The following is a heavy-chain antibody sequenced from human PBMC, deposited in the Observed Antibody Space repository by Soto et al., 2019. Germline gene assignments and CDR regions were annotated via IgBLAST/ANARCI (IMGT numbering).Heavy chain of an antibody. CDR1: GGSISSYY. CDR2: IYYSGST. J-gene: IGHJ6*02. Sequence: PSETLSLTCTVSGGSISSYYWSWIRQPPGKGLEWIGYIYYSGSTNYNPSRKSRVTISVDTSKNQFSLKLSSGTAADTAVYYCARDPRRLGTGYGRDVWGQGTTVSV. V-gene: IGHV4-59*01. CDR3: ARDPRRLGTGYGRDV. D-gene: IGHD3-9*01.